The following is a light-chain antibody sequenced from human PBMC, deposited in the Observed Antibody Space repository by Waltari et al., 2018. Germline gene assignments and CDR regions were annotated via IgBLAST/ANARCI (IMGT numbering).Light chain of an antibody. J-gene: IGKJ2*01. CDR3: QQYFSAPYT. CDR2: WAS. V-gene: IGKV4-1*01. Sequence: DIVMTPSPDSLAVSLCERATVPCRSSQSVLYSSNNNTYFTSYQPKPGQPPKLLIYWASTRESGVPDRFSGSGSGTDFTLTISSLQAEDVAVYYCQQYFSAPYTFGQGTKLEIK. CDR1: QSVLYSSNNNTY.